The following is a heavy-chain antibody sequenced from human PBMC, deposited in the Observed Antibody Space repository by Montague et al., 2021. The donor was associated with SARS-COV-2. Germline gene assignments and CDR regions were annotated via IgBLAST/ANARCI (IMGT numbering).Heavy chain of an antibody. D-gene: IGHD1-26*01. V-gene: IGHV3-23*01. CDR1: GFTFTSYG. CDR3: AKRGSYFFDY. J-gene: IGHJ4*02. CDR2: ITVSGAGT. Sequence: SLRLSCAASGFTFTSYGMAWVRQAPGKGLEWVPVITVSGAGTYYAESVEGRFTISRDHSRNTLFLQMNSLRAEDTAVYYCAKRGSYFFDYWGQGTLVTVSS.